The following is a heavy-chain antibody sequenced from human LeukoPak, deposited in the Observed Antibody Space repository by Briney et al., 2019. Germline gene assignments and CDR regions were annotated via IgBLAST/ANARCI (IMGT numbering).Heavy chain of an antibody. J-gene: IGHJ4*02. V-gene: IGHV4-59*12. CDR3: ARDLGFEGYYFDF. D-gene: IGHD3-16*01. Sequence: SETLSLTCTVSGGSISSYYWSWIRQPPGKGLEWIGYIYYSGSTNYNPSLKSRVTISVDTSKNQFSLKLSSVTAADTAMYYCARDLGFEGYYFDFWGQGTLVTVSS. CDR1: GGSISSYY. CDR2: IYYSGST.